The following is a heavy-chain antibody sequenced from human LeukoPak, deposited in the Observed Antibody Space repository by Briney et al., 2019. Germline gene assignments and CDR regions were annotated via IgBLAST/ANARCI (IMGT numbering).Heavy chain of an antibody. CDR2: IYYSGSP. V-gene: IGHV4-59*01. CDR1: GCSISSYY. J-gene: IGHJ6*04. Sequence: PSETLSFTCTVSGCSISSYYWSWLRQPPGKGLERLGYIYYSGSPNYNPSLKSRVTISVDTSKNQFSLKLSSVTAADTAVYYCARSRTMRYDILTGHYGMDVWGKGTTVTVSS. D-gene: IGHD3-9*01. CDR3: ARSRTMRYDILTGHYGMDV.